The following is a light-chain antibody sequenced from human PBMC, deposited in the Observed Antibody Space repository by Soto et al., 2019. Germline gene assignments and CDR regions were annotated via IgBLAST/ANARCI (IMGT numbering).Light chain of an antibody. J-gene: IGKJ5*01. V-gene: IGKV1-5*03. CDR2: KAS. Sequence: DVQMTQYPSTLSASVGDRVTISCRASQSVSDWLAWYQQKPGKAPKLLMHKASTLEKGVPLRFSGSGSGTEFTLTISSLQPDDFATYYCQQYNRFPITFGQGTRLEIK. CDR3: QQYNRFPIT. CDR1: QSVSDW.